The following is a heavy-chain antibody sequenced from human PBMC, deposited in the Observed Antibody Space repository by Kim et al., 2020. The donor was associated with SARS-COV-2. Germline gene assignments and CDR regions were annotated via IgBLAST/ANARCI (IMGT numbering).Heavy chain of an antibody. CDR2: INPSGGST. V-gene: IGHV1-46*01. D-gene: IGHD6-19*01. J-gene: IGHJ5*02. CDR3: ARDEGGSPIAVAGTVLAGWFDP. CDR1: GYTFTSYY. Sequence: ASVKVSCKASGYTFTSYYMHWVRQAPGQGLEWMGIINPSGGSTSYAQKFQGRVTMTRDTSTSTVYMELSSLRSEDTAVYYCARDEGGSPIAVAGTVLAGWFDPWGQGTLVTVSA.